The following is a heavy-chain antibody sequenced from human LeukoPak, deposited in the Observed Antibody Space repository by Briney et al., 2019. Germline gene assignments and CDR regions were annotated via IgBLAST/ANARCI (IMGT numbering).Heavy chain of an antibody. Sequence: ASVKVSCKASGYTFTSYGISWVRQAPGQGLEWMGWISAYNGNTNYAQKLQGRVTMTTDTSTSTAYMELRSLRSDDTAVYYCARVQYYYGPGSYQNHFDYWGQGTLVTVSS. V-gene: IGHV1-18*01. D-gene: IGHD3-10*01. CDR2: ISAYNGNT. CDR1: GYTFTSYG. CDR3: ARVQYYYGPGSYQNHFDY. J-gene: IGHJ4*02.